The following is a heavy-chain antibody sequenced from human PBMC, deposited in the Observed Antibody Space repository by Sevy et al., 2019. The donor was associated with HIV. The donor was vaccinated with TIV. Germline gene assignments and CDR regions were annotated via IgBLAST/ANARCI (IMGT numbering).Heavy chain of an antibody. J-gene: IGHJ4*02. Sequence: ASVKVSCKASGYTITRYYMHWVRQAPGQGLEWMGIINPGDGGTTYAQKFQDRVTMTRDTSTSKVYMELNSLRSEDTAVYYCATYTTGSQGDYWGQGTPVTVSS. CDR1: GYTITRYY. V-gene: IGHV1-46*01. CDR3: ATYTTGSQGDY. CDR2: INPGDGGT. D-gene: IGHD1-1*01.